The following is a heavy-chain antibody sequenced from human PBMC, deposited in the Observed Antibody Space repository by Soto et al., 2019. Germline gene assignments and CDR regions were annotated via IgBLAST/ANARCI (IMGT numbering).Heavy chain of an antibody. CDR2: IYYSGST. J-gene: IGHJ6*02. CDR1: GGSISSGGDY. CDR3: ARDGLWYDSSGTDPGGYGMDA. Sequence: TSETQSLTCTVSGGSISSGGDYWSWIRQHPGKGLEWIGYIYYSGSTYYNPSLKSRVTISVDTSKNQFSLKLSSVTAADTAVYYCARDGLWYDSSGTDPGGYGMDAWGQGTTVTVSS. V-gene: IGHV4-31*03. D-gene: IGHD3-22*01.